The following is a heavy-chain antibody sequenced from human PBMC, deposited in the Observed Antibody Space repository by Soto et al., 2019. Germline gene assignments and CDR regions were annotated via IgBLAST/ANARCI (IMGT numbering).Heavy chain of an antibody. CDR1: EDTFTTYD. J-gene: IGHJ4*02. V-gene: IGHV1-8*01. D-gene: IGHD3-10*01. Sequence: ASVKVACKASEDTFTTYDIDWVRQATGQGHEWMGWINPNSGNIGYEQRFQGRVTMTRDTAIRTAYMEVSSLRSDDTAVYYCAKGRASGSYYLLDYWGQGTLVTVSS. CDR3: AKGRASGSYYLLDY. CDR2: INPNSGNI.